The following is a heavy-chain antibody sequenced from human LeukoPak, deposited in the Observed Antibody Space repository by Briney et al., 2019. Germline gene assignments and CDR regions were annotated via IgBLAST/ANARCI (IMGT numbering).Heavy chain of an antibody. D-gene: IGHD3-10*01. CDR3: TTSSRRGFGELLRY. V-gene: IGHV3-33*08. Sequence: GGSLRLSCAASGFTFSSYGMHWVRQAPGKGLEWVAVIWYDGSNKYYADSVKGRFTISRDNSKNTLYLQMNSLKTEDTAVYYCTTSSRRGFGELLRYWGQGTLVTVSS. J-gene: IGHJ4*02. CDR1: GFTFSSYG. CDR2: IWYDGSNK.